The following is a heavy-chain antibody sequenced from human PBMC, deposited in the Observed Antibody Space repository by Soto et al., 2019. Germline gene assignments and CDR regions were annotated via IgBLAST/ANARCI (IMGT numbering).Heavy chain of an antibody. CDR1: GGTLNSYT. CDR3: SISNSYGRGDF. CDR2: IIPVFGTT. Sequence: QVQLVQSGAEVKKPGSSVRVSCKDSGGTLNSYTISWVRQAPGQGLEWMGGIIPVFGTTDYAQKFQGRVTITADQSTCTAYLDLFSLRSEDTAIYYCSISNSYGRGDFWGQGTLVTVSS. J-gene: IGHJ4*02. D-gene: IGHD4-17*01. V-gene: IGHV1-69*01.